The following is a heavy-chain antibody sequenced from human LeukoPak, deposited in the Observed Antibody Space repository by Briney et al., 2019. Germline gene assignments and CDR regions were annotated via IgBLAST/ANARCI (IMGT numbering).Heavy chain of an antibody. Sequence: SETLSLTCAVYGGSFSGFHWNWIRQPPGKGLEWIGSIYYSGSTYYNPSLKSRVTISVDTSKNQFSLKLSSVTAADTAVYYCARQYSDILTGYHRGELYWYFDLWGRGTLVTVSS. CDR1: GGSFSGFH. CDR3: ARQYSDILTGYHRGELYWYFDL. J-gene: IGHJ2*01. V-gene: IGHV4-34*01. D-gene: IGHD3-9*01. CDR2: IYYSGST.